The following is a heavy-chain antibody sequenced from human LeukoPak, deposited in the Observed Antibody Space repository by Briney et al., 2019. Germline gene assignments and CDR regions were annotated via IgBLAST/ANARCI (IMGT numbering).Heavy chain of an antibody. Sequence: SETLSLTCTVSGGSISSSSYYWGWLRPPPGQGLEWIGSIYYSGSTYSNLYLQSRVTISVDTSKNQFYLSLSTVADADTAVYYCASHERYGSGSYYWGQGTLVTVSS. J-gene: IGHJ4*02. CDR3: ASHERYGSGSYY. V-gene: IGHV4-39*01. D-gene: IGHD3-10*01. CDR2: IYYSGST. CDR1: GGSISSSSYY.